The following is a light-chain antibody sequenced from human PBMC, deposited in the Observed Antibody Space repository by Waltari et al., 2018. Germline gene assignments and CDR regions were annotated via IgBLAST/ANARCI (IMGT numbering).Light chain of an antibody. CDR1: QDIGLY. Sequence: VIGVTQSPSSLSASTGDRISISCRMTQDIGLYMAWYQQKSGKAPELLVDAASTLQSGVPSRFSGSGSGTDFTLTITSLQPEDFATYYCQQYHTFPVSFGGGTKVE. CDR2: AAS. V-gene: IGKV1D-8*01. CDR3: QQYHTFPVS. J-gene: IGKJ4*01.